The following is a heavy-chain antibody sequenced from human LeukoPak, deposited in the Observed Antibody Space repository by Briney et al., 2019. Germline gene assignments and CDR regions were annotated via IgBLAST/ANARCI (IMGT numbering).Heavy chain of an antibody. D-gene: IGHD3-16*01. CDR3: AKGVDASGIYYYFYMDV. CDR2: ISGSGGSR. V-gene: IGHV3-23*01. CDR1: GFTFSNFA. J-gene: IGHJ6*03. Sequence: GGSLRLSCADSGFTFSNFAMTWVRQAPGKGLEWVSSISGSGGSRYYVDSVKGRFTISRDKSKNTLYLQMNNLRAEDTAVYYCAKGVDASGIYYYFYMDVWGKGTTVSVSS.